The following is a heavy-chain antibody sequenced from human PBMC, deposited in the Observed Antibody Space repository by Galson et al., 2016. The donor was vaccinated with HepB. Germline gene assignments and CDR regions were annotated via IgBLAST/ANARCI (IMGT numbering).Heavy chain of an antibody. D-gene: IGHD4-17*01. V-gene: IGHV3-30*04. J-gene: IGHJ6*02. Sequence: SLRLSCAASGFNFRTYAMHWVRQAPGKGLEWMTLISYDGIFKNYADSVKGRFTVSRDNSKNTLDLQMDSLRPENTAVYYCARGKEFNYGAGDPGLDVWGQGTTVTVSS. CDR2: ISYDGIFK. CDR3: ARGKEFNYGAGDPGLDV. CDR1: GFNFRTYA.